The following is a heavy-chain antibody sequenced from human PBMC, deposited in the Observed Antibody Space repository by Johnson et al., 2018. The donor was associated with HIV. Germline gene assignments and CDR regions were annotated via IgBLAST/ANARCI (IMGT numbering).Heavy chain of an antibody. CDR2: VSAGGDNT. Sequence: EVQLVESGGGLVQPGGSLRLSCAASVFTFSSYAMDWVRQTPGKGLAWVSAVSAGGDNTYYADSVEGRFIISRDNSKNTLYLQMNSLRAEDTAVYYCARSMRGAFDVWGQGTMVTVSS. D-gene: IGHD3-10*01. V-gene: IGHV3-23*04. CDR3: ARSMRGAFDV. J-gene: IGHJ3*01. CDR1: VFTFSSYA.